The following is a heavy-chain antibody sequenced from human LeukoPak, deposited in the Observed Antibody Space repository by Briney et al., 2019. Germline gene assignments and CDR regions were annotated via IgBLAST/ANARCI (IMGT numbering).Heavy chain of an antibody. Sequence: GGSLRLSCAASGFTFSDYSMNWVRQAPGKGLEWVSSISSSSSYIYYADSVKGRFTISRDNAENSLYLQMSSLRAEDTAVYYCAKDYVQYQLLLPYYFDYWGQGTLVTVSS. CDR1: GFTFSDYS. V-gene: IGHV3-21*04. CDR2: ISSSSSYI. J-gene: IGHJ4*02. D-gene: IGHD2-2*01. CDR3: AKDYVQYQLLLPYYFDY.